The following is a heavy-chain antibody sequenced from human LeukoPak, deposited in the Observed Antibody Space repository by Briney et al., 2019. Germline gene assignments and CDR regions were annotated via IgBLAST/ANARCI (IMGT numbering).Heavy chain of an antibody. D-gene: IGHD1-26*01. CDR3: AKGKVNHLGAFDY. CDR1: GFTFSAYA. J-gene: IGHJ4*02. Sequence: PGGSLRLSCAASGFTFSAYAMSWARQAPGKGLERVSCIDATGGGIYYADSVRGRFIISRDNSKKMVYLQMDSLRTEDTAIYYCAKGKVNHLGAFDYWGQGTLVAVSS. CDR2: IDATGGGI. V-gene: IGHV3-23*01.